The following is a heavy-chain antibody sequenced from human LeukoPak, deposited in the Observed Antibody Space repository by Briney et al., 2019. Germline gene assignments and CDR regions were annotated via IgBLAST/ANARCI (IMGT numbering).Heavy chain of an antibody. CDR3: AGGEFGEFNY. J-gene: IGHJ4*02. CDR2: IYYSGST. D-gene: IGHD3-10*01. Sequence: SETLSHTCTVSGGSISSYYWSWIRQPPGKGLEWIGYIYYSGSTNYSPSLKSRVTISVDTSKNQFSLKLSSVTAADTAVYYCAGGEFGEFNYRGQGTLVTVSS. CDR1: GGSISSYY. V-gene: IGHV4-59*01.